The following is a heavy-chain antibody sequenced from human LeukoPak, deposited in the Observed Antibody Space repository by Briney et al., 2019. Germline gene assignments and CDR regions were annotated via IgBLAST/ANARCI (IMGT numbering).Heavy chain of an antibody. V-gene: IGHV3-48*03. J-gene: IGHJ3*02. CDR1: GLIFSSSE. CDR2: IVSRSTNI. Sequence: GGSQRLSCRASGLIFSSSEMSWVRQAPGRGLEWVAYIVSRSTNIQYTDSVRGRSTVPRDNAKDSVYLQMSSLRVEDTALYYCVREAPTDAFDIWGQRTMVTISS. CDR3: VREAPTDAFDI. D-gene: IGHD4-17*01.